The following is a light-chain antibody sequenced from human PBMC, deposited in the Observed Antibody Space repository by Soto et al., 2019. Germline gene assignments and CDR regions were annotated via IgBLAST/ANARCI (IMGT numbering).Light chain of an antibody. Sequence: EIEMTQSPGTLSFSPGDRATLSCRASQSISSSYLAWYQQKPGQAPRLLVYGASSRATGIPERFSGSGSGTHFTLAISRLEPEDVAVYYCQQYGSSRFTFGPGTKVDI. V-gene: IGKV3-20*01. CDR3: QQYGSSRFT. CDR1: QSISSSY. J-gene: IGKJ3*01. CDR2: GAS.